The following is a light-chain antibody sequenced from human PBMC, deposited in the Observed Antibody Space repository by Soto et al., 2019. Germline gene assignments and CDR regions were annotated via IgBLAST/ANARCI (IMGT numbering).Light chain of an antibody. CDR1: SSDVGRYNL. CDR3: CSYAGSSTSCV. J-gene: IGLJ1*01. Sequence: QSALTQPASVSGSPGQSITISCTGTSSDVGRYNLVSWYQQHPGKAPKLMIYEVSKRPSGVSNRFSGSKSGNTASLTISGLQAEDEADYYCCSYAGSSTSCVFGTGTKVTVL. CDR2: EVS. V-gene: IGLV2-23*02.